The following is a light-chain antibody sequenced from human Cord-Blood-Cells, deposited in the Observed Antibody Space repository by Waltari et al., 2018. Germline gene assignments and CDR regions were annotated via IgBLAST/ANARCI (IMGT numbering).Light chain of an antibody. CDR2: AAS. Sequence: DIQMTQSPSSLSASVGDRVTITCRARQSISSYLNWYRQKPGKAPKLLIYAASSLQSVVPSRFSGSGSGTDFTLTISSLQPEDFATYYCQQSYGTWTFGQGTKVEIK. CDR1: QSISSY. J-gene: IGKJ1*01. V-gene: IGKV1-39*01. CDR3: QQSYGTWT.